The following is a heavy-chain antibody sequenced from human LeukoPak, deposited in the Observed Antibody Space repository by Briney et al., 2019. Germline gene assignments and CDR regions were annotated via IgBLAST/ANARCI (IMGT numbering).Heavy chain of an antibody. D-gene: IGHD6-19*01. CDR2: IRYDGSNK. V-gene: IGHV3-30*02. CDR3: AKDTGQWLNYFDY. CDR1: GFTFSSYG. J-gene: IGHJ4*02. Sequence: GGSLRLSCAASGFTFSSYGMHWVRQAPGKGLEWVAFIRYDGSNKYYADSVKGRFTISRDNSKNTLYLQMNSLRAEDTAVYYCAKDTGQWLNYFDYWGQGTLVTVSS.